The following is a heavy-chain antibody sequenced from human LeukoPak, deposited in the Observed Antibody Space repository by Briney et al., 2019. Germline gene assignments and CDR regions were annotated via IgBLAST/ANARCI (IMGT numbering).Heavy chain of an antibody. CDR1: GYTFTSYG. CDR2: ISAYNGNT. CDR3: AGGRAAAGLFQH. D-gene: IGHD6-13*01. Sequence: ASVKLSCKASGYTFTSYGISWVRQAPGQGLEWMGWISAYNGNTTYAQKPQGRVTMTTDTTTSKAYTALRSPRSDDTAADYCAGGRAAAGLFQHWGQGTLVTVSS. J-gene: IGHJ1*01. V-gene: IGHV1-18*01.